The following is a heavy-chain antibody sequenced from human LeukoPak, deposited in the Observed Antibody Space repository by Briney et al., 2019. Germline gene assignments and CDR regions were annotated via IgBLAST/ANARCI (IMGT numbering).Heavy chain of an antibody. CDR3: ARGTGPRGAVVIATYDY. Sequence: ASVKVSCKASRYTFTGYYMHWVRQAPGQGLEWMGWINPNSGGTNYAQKFQGRVTMTRDTSISTAYMGLSGLRSDDTAMYYCARGTGPRGAVVIATYDYWGQGTLVTVSP. CDR2: INPNSGGT. CDR1: RYTFTGYY. D-gene: IGHD2-21*01. V-gene: IGHV1-2*02. J-gene: IGHJ4*02.